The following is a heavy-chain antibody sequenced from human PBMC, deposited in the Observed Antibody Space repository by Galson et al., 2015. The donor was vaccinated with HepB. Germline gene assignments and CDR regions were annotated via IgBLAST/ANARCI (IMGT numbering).Heavy chain of an antibody. Sequence: SLRLSCAPSGFTFRTSAMAWVRQAPGKGLEWVSAITAGGGRTYSADSLRGRFTISRDNSRNTLYLQMSSLRVDDTAIYFCAKVGGDLGYFDLWGRGTLVTVSS. D-gene: IGHD2-21*01. J-gene: IGHJ2*01. V-gene: IGHV3-23*01. CDR2: ITAGGGRT. CDR1: GFTFRTSA. CDR3: AKVGGDLGYFDL.